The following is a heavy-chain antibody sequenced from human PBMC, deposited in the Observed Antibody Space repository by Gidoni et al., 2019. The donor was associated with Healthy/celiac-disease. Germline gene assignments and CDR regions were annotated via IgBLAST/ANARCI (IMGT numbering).Heavy chain of an antibody. CDR3: ARVPGYCTNGVCYFKGDNWFDP. J-gene: IGHJ5*02. CDR1: GGSISSAGYY. CDR2: IYYSGST. Sequence: QVQLQESGPGLVKPSQTLSLTCTVSGGSISSAGYYWSCLRQHPGKGLEWIGYIYYSGSTYYNPSLKSRVTISVDTSKNQFSLKLSSVTAADTAVYYCARVPGYCTNGVCYFKGDNWFDPWGQGTLVTVSS. D-gene: IGHD2-8*01. V-gene: IGHV4-31*03.